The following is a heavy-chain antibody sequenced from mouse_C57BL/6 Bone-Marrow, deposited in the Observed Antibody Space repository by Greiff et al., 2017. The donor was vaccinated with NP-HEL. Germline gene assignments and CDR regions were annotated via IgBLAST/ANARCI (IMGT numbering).Heavy chain of an antibody. J-gene: IGHJ1*03. CDR1: GYTFTSYW. D-gene: IGHD1-1*01. CDR2: IYPGSGST. Sequence: VKLMESGAELVKPGASVKMSCKASGYTFTSYWITWVKQRPGQGLEWIGDIYPGSGSTNYNEKFKSKATLTVDTSSSTAYMQLSSLTSEDSAVYYCARENYYGSSNWYFDVWGTGTTVTVSS. V-gene: IGHV1-55*01. CDR3: ARENYYGSSNWYFDV.